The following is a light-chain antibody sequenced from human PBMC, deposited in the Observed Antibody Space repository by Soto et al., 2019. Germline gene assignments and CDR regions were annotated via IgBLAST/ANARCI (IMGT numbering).Light chain of an antibody. CDR1: QSVSGNY. CDR2: GIS. Sequence: EVVMTQSPGTLSLSPGEAATLSCRASQSVSGNYLAWYQQKPGQAPRLLMYGISRRATGIPDRFSGSGSGTDFTLTITRLEPEDFAVYYCQQYVTSSPRTFGQGTKVDIK. CDR3: QQYVTSSPRT. J-gene: IGKJ1*01. V-gene: IGKV3-20*01.